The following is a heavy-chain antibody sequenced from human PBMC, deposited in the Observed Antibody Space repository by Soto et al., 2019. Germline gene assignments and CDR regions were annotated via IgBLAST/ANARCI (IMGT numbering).Heavy chain of an antibody. J-gene: IGHJ5*02. Sequence: QVQLVESGGGVVQPGRSLRLSCAASGFTFSSYGMHWVRQAPGKGLEWVAVIWYDGSNKYYADSVKGRFTISRDNSKNTLYLKMNSLRAEDTAVYYCARALNYGSGSYQEYNWFDPWGQGTLVTVS. V-gene: IGHV3-33*01. CDR1: GFTFSSYG. CDR3: ARALNYGSGSYQEYNWFDP. D-gene: IGHD3-10*01. CDR2: IWYDGSNK.